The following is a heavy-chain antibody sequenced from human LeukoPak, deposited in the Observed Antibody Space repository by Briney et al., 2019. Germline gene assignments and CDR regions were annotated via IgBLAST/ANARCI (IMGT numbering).Heavy chain of an antibody. J-gene: IGHJ5*02. V-gene: IGHV1-69*05. CDR2: IIPIFGTA. Sequence: GASVKVSCKASGGTFSSYAISWVRQAPGQGLEWMGRIIPIFGTANYAQKLQGRVTMTTDTSTSTAYMELRSLRSDDTAVYYCARDASPYCSGGSCYPNWFDPWGQGTLVTVSS. CDR1: GGTFSSYA. D-gene: IGHD2-15*01. CDR3: ARDASPYCSGGSCYPNWFDP.